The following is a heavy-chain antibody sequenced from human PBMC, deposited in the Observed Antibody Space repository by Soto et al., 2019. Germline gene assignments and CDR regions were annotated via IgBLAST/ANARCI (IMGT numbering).Heavy chain of an antibody. V-gene: IGHV3-74*01. CDR1: GFTFSSYW. D-gene: IGHD6-19*01. CDR3: ARHIAVAGADY. CDR2: INSDGSST. Sequence: GGSLRLSCAASGFTFSSYWMHWVRQAPGKGLVWVSRINSDGSSTSYADSVKGRFTISRDNAKNTLYLQMNSLRAEDTAVYYCARHIAVAGADYWGQGTLVTVSS. J-gene: IGHJ4*02.